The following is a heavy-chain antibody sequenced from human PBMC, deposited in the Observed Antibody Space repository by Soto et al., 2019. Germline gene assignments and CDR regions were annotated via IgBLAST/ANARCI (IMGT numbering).Heavy chain of an antibody. CDR2: IFHTGST. CDR3: ARVTESLGVYGMDV. V-gene: IGHV4-30-4*01. Sequence: QVQLQESGPGLVKPSQTLSLTCTVSGGSINSDDYYWTWIRQPPGKGLEWLGYIFHTGSTYYNPSLRRRVTMSVDTSKNQVSLKLRSVTAADRAVYYCARVTESLGVYGMDVWGQGTTVTVSS. D-gene: IGHD3-3*01. CDR1: GGSINSDDYY. J-gene: IGHJ6*02.